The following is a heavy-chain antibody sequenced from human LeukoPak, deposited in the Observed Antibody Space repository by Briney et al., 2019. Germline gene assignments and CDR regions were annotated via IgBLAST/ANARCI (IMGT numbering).Heavy chain of an antibody. J-gene: IGHJ4*02. CDR2: ISAYSGNT. D-gene: IGHD3-16*02. Sequence: ASVKVSCKASGYTFTSYGISWVRQAPGQGLEWMGWISAYSGNTNYAQKFQGRVTMTRDTSISTAYMELSRLRSDDTAVYYCARAYYDYVWGSYRYISLYYFDYWGQGTLVTVSS. V-gene: IGHV1-18*01. CDR1: GYTFTSYG. CDR3: ARAYYDYVWGSYRYISLYYFDY.